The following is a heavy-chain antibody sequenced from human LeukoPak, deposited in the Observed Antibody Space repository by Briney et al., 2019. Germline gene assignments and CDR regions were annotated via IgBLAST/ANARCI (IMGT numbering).Heavy chain of an antibody. CDR2: IYYSGST. CDR3: ARITKDRRHFDY. D-gene: IGHD2-2*01. J-gene: IGHJ4*02. Sequence: PSETLSLTCTVSGGSISSSSYYWGWIRQPPGKGLEWIGSIYYSGSTYYNPSLKSRVTISVDTSKNQFSLKLSSVTAADTAVYYCARITKDRRHFDYWGQGTLVTVSS. V-gene: IGHV4-39*07. CDR1: GGSISSSSYY.